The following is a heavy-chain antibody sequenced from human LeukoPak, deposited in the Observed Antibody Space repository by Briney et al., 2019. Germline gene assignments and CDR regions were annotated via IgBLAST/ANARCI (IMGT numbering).Heavy chain of an antibody. Sequence: GASVKVSCKASGYTFTSYGISWVRQAPGQGLEWMGGIIPIFGTANYAQKFQGRVTITADESTSTAYMELSSLRSEDTAVYYCARGRRWGYCSSTSCYEGLYYYYYYMDVWGKGTTVTVSS. J-gene: IGHJ6*03. CDR1: GYTFTSYG. D-gene: IGHD2-2*01. CDR2: IIPIFGTA. CDR3: ARGRRWGYCSSTSCYEGLYYYYYYMDV. V-gene: IGHV1-69*13.